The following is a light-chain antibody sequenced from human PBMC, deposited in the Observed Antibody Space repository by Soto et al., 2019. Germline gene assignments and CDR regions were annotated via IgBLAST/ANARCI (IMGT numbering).Light chain of an antibody. CDR3: QQYSRLWS. CDR1: QSISSR. J-gene: IGKJ1*01. V-gene: IGKV1-5*03. CDR2: KAS. Sequence: DIQMTQSPSTLSASLGDRVTITCRASQSISSRLAWYQQKPGKAPKLLISKASSLESGVPPRFSGDGSETDFTLTISSLQRDDFGTYYCQQYSRLWSFGQGTKVEIE.